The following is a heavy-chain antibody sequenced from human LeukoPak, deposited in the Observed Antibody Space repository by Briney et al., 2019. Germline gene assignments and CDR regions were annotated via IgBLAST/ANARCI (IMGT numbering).Heavy chain of an antibody. J-gene: IGHJ4*02. D-gene: IGHD6-19*01. CDR2: IYTSGST. CDR3: AGSSGYSSGWRVDY. V-gene: IGHV4-61*02. Sequence: SETLSLTCTVSGGSISSGSYYWSWIRQPAGKGLEWIGRIYTSGSTNYNPSLKSRVTTSVDTSKNQFSLKLSSVTAADTAVYYCAGSSGYSSGWRVDYWGQGTLVTVSS. CDR1: GGSISSGSYY.